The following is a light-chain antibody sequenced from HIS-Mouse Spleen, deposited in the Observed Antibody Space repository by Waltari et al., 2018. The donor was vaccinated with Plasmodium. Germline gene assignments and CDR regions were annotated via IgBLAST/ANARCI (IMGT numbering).Light chain of an antibody. CDR1: SSDVGGYNN. J-gene: IGLJ2*01. Sequence: QSALTQPPSASGSPGPSVTLSCTGTSSDVGGYNNVTWYQQHPGKAPKLMIYEVSKRPSGVPDRFSGSKSGNTASLTVSGLQAEDEADYYCSSYAGSNNLVFGGGTKLTVL. V-gene: IGLV2-8*01. CDR3: SSYAGSNNLV. CDR2: EVS.